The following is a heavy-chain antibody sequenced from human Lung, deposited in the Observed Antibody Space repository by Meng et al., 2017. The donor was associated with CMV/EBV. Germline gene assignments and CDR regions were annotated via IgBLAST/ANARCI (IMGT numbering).Heavy chain of an antibody. CDR1: GGSISSSSYY. J-gene: IGHJ4*02. CDR2: IYYSGST. V-gene: IGHV4-39*07. D-gene: IGHD3-3*01. CDR3: ASTNYDFWSGYWRGNCEY. Sequence: SETLSLTCTVSGGSISSSSYYWGWIRQPPGKGLEWIGSIYYSGSTYYNPSLKRRVTISVDTSKNQFSLKLSSVTAADTAVYYCASTNYDFWSGYWRGNCEYWGQGTXVTVSS.